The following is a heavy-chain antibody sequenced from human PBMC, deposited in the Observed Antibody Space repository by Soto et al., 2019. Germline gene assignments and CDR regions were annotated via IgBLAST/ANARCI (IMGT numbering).Heavy chain of an antibody. D-gene: IGHD6-19*01. Sequence: SVKVSCKASGYTFTSYSRHWVRQAPGQRLEWMGWINAGNGNTKYSQKFQGRVTITRDTSASTAYMELSSLRSEDTAVYYCARLLSGWYYFDYWGQGTLVTVSS. CDR1: GYTFTSYS. V-gene: IGHV1-3*01. CDR2: INAGNGNT. J-gene: IGHJ4*02. CDR3: ARLLSGWYYFDY.